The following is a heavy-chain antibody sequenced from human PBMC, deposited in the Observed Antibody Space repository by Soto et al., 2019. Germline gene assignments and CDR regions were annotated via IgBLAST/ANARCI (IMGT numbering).Heavy chain of an antibody. Sequence: SLRLSCTASGFTFSDHYMSWIRQVPGKGLEWLSYISSSGDTMYYADSVKGRFTVSRDNAKNSLYLQMNSLRAEDTAVYYCARYCSSASCYAGSAEYFQNWGQGTQVTVAS. V-gene: IGHV3-11*01. D-gene: IGHD2-2*01. CDR3: ARYCSSASCYAGSAEYFQN. J-gene: IGHJ1*01. CDR1: GFTFSDHY. CDR2: ISSSGDTM.